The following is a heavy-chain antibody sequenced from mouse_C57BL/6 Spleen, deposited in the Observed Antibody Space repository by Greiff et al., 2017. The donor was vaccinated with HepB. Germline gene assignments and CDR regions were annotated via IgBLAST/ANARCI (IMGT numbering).Heavy chain of an antibody. V-gene: IGHV5-4*01. J-gene: IGHJ1*03. CDR1: GFTFSSYA. D-gene: IGHD2-4*01. CDR3: ARKGDYDLWYFDV. CDR2: ISDGGSYT. Sequence: EVQVVESGGGLVKPGGSLKLSCAASGFTFSSYAMSWVRQTPEKRLEWVATISDGGSYTYYPDNVKGRFTISRDNAKNNLYLQMSHLKSEDTAMYYCARKGDYDLWYFDVWGTGTTVTVSS.